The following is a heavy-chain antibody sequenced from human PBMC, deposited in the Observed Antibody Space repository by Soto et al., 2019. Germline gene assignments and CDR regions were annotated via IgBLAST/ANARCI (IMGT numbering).Heavy chain of an antibody. D-gene: IGHD1-26*01. CDR2: IIPILGIA. CDR1: GGTFSSYT. CDR3: ARGRTPANQGRYFDY. J-gene: IGHJ4*02. V-gene: IGHV1-69*02. Sequence: ASVKVSCKASGGTFSSYTISWVRQAPGQGLEWMGRIIPILGIANYAQKFQGRVTITADKSTSTAYMELSSLRSEDTAVYYCARGRTPANQGRYFDYWGQGTLVTVSS.